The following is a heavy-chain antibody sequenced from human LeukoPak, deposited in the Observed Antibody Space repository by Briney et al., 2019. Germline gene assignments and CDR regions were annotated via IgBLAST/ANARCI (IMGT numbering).Heavy chain of an antibody. CDR1: GFTFTTYA. CDR2: ISASGAST. Sequence: GGSLRLSCAASGFTFTTYAMTWVRQAPGKGLEWVSAISASGASTYYTDSVKGRFTMSRDNSKNTLYLQMNSLRAEDTALYYCAKVQYYYDSSGPPSDGMDVWGQGTTVTVSS. J-gene: IGHJ6*02. V-gene: IGHV3-23*01. D-gene: IGHD3-22*01. CDR3: AKVQYYYDSSGPPSDGMDV.